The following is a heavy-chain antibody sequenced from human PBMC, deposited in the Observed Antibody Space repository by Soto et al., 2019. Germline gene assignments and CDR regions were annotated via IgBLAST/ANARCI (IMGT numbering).Heavy chain of an antibody. J-gene: IGHJ4*02. CDR2: IIPIFGTA. CDR1: GGTFSSYA. Sequence: GASLKVSCKAAGGTFSSYAIGWVRQAPGQGLEWMGGIIPIFGTANYAQKFQGRVTITADESTSTAYMELSSLRSEDTAVYYCARLRWEDGYKPTRDYWGQGTLVTVYS. CDR3: ARLRWEDGYKPTRDY. D-gene: IGHD4-17*01. V-gene: IGHV1-69*13.